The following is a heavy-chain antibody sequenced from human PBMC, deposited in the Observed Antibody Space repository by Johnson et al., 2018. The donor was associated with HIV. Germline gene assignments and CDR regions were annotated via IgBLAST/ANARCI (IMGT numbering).Heavy chain of an antibody. V-gene: IGHV3-15*01. CDR3: TTGLTIFGVVILDAFDV. CDR1: GFAVSRNY. Sequence: VQLVESGGVVVQPGGSLRLSCAASGFAVSRNYINWVLQAPGKGLEWIGRIKSKTDGGTTDYAAPVKGRFTISRDDSKNRLHLQMNSLKTEDTAVYYCTTGLTIFGVVILDAFDVWGQGTMVTVSS. CDR2: IKSKTDGGTT. D-gene: IGHD3-3*01. J-gene: IGHJ3*01.